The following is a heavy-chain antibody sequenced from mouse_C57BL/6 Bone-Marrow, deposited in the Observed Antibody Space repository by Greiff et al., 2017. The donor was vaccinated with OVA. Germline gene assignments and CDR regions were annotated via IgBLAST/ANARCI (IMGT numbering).Heavy chain of an antibody. CDR2: IWRGGST. CDR1: GFSLTSYG. J-gene: IGHJ2*01. Sequence: QVQLQQSGPGLVQPSQSLSITCTVSGFSLTSYGVHWVRQSPGKGLEWLGVIWRGGSTDYNAAFMSRLSITKDNSKSQVFFKMNSLQADDTAIYYCAKNNDYGKRGDYFDYWGQGTTLTVSS. CDR3: AKNNDYGKRGDYFDY. V-gene: IGHV2-5*01. D-gene: IGHD2-1*01.